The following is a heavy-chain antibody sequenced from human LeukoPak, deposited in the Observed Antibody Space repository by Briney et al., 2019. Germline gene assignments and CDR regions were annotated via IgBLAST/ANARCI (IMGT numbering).Heavy chain of an antibody. D-gene: IGHD6-13*01. V-gene: IGHV3-11*01. CDR1: GFTFSDYY. CDR2: IDSSGSTI. CDR3: ARVRGTAAAPV. J-gene: IGHJ4*02. Sequence: GGSLRLSCAASGFTFSDYYMSWIRQAPGKGLECVSYIDSSGSTIYYADSVKGRFTISRDNAKNSLYLQMNRLRAEDTAAYYCARVRGTAAAPVWGQGTLVTVSS.